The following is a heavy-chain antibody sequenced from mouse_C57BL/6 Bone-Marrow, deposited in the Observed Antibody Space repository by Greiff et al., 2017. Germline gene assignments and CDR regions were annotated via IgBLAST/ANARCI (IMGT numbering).Heavy chain of an antibody. Sequence: EVNVVESGGGLVKPGGSLKLSCAASGFTFSSYAMSWVRQTPEKRLEWVATISDGGSYTYYPDNVKGRFTISRDNAKNNLYLQMSHLKSEDTAMYYCARELRQLRLRFFAYWGQGTLVTVSA. J-gene: IGHJ3*01. CDR2: ISDGGSYT. CDR1: GFTFSSYA. D-gene: IGHD3-2*02. CDR3: ARELRQLRLRFFAY. V-gene: IGHV5-4*01.